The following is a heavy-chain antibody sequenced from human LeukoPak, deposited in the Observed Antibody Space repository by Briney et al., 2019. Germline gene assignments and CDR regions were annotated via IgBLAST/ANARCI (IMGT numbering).Heavy chain of an antibody. V-gene: IGHV4-59*08. J-gene: IGHJ6*03. Sequence: SETLSLTRTVSGGSISSYYWSWVGQPPGKGLEGMGYIYYSGRTNYNPSLKSGGTISVDTSKNQFSLKLSSVTAADTAVYYCARLSYYYMDVWGNGTTVTVSS. CDR3: ARLSYYYMDV. CDR1: GGSISSYY. CDR2: IYYSGRT.